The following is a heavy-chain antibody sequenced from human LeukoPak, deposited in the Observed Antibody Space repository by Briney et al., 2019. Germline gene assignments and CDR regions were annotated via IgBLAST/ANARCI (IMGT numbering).Heavy chain of an antibody. D-gene: IGHD3-10*01. J-gene: IGHJ4*02. CDR3: ARFVDQSTYYFDS. Sequence: PGGSLRLSCAASGFTFSSYAMHWVRQAPGKGLEWVSSINPDSKYIYYRDSVRGQFTISRDNAKNSLYLQMNSLRVEDTAVYFCARFVDQSTYYFDSWGQGTLVIVSS. V-gene: IGHV3-21*01. CDR2: INPDSKYI. CDR1: GFTFSSYA.